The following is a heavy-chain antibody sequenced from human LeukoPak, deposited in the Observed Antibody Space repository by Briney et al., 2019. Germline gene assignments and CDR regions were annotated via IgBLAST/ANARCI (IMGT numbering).Heavy chain of an antibody. J-gene: IGHJ4*02. D-gene: IGHD5-18*01. V-gene: IGHV4-59*11. CDR1: GGSISSHY. CDR2: IYYSGST. CDR3: ARGRYSYGGTSGFDY. Sequence: SETLSLTCTVSGGSISSHYWSWIRQPPGKGLEWIGYIYYSGSTNYNPSLKSRVTISVDTSKNQFSLKLSSVTAADTAVYYCARGRYSYGGTSGFDYWGQGTLVTVSS.